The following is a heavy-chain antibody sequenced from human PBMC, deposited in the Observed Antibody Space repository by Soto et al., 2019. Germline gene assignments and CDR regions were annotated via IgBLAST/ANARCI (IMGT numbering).Heavy chain of an antibody. D-gene: IGHD5-12*01. CDR1: GFTFSSYW. CDR2: INSDGSST. CDR3: ARAPYPSGYDYYFDY. J-gene: IGHJ4*02. Sequence: GGSLRLSCAASGFTFSSYWMHWVRQAPGKGLVWVSRINSDGSSTSYADSVKGRFTISRDNAKNTLYLQMNSLRAEDTAVYYCARAPYPSGYDYYFDYWGQGTLVTVSS. V-gene: IGHV3-74*01.